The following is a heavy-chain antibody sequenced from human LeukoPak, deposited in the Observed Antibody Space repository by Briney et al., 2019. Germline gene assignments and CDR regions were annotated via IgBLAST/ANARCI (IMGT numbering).Heavy chain of an antibody. V-gene: IGHV3-23*01. J-gene: IGHJ4*02. D-gene: IGHD3-22*01. CDR2: ITTSGSTT. CDR1: AFTFSSYA. Sequence: GQSLTLSCPASAFTFSSYAMSWVRQAPGRVREWVSFITTSGSTTSYANSVKGPFTISRNNPRNTPSMQMNSLRNTHTALYYRAMMHGYYDGSGYWVKWGEGTLVTVSS. CDR3: AMMHGYYDGSGYWVK.